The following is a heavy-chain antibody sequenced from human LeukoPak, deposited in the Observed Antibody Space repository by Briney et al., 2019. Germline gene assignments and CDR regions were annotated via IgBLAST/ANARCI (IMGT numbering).Heavy chain of an antibody. Sequence: PGGSLRLSCAASGFNFSGSAMHWVRQASGKGLEWLGRIRSKANSYATAYAESVNGRFTISRDDSKNTAYLQMNSLKTEDTAVYYCTNNYAGGVGYWGQGTLVTVSS. D-gene: IGHD3-16*01. CDR2: IRSKANSYAT. V-gene: IGHV3-73*01. J-gene: IGHJ4*02. CDR1: GFNFSGSA. CDR3: TNNYAGGVGY.